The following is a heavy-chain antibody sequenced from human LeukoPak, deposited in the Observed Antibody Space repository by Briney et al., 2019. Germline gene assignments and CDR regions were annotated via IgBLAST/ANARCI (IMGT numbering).Heavy chain of an antibody. Sequence: SETLSLTCTVSGGSISSSSYYWGWIRQPPGKGLEWIGSIYYSGSTYYNPSLKSRVTISIDTSKNQFSLKLSSVTAADTAVYYCAREDATGTTGLVGDNWFDPWGQGTLVTVSS. V-gene: IGHV4-39*02. CDR3: AREDATGTTGLVGDNWFDP. CDR1: GGSISSSSYY. J-gene: IGHJ5*02. CDR2: IYYSGST. D-gene: IGHD1-7*01.